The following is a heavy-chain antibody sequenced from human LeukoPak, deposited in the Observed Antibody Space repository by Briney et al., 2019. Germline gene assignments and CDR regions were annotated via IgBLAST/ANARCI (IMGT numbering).Heavy chain of an antibody. CDR1: GDSISRHF. CDR3: ARLLDNDSSGDPDTFDM. J-gene: IGHJ3*02. D-gene: IGHD3-22*01. CDR2: IHYSGRT. Sequence: SETLSLTCSVSGDSISRHFWSWIRQPPGKGLEWIALIHYSGRTKYNPSLQSRVTISVDTSENEFSLRLTSVTAADTAVYYCARLLDNDSSGDPDTFDMWGQGTVVTVSS. V-gene: IGHV4-59*11.